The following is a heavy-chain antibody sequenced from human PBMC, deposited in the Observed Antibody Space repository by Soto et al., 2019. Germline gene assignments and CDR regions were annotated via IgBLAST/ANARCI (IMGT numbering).Heavy chain of an antibody. Sequence: QVQLVQSGAEVKKPGSSVKVSCKASGGTFSSYAISWVRQAPGQGLEWMGGIIPIFGTANYAQKFQGRVTIHAHESTSTAYMGLSSLSSDDTAVYYCARGYSSSRVDYWGQGTLVTVSS. J-gene: IGHJ4*02. V-gene: IGHV1-69*12. D-gene: IGHD6-13*01. CDR3: ARGYSSSRVDY. CDR2: IIPIFGTA. CDR1: GGTFSSYA.